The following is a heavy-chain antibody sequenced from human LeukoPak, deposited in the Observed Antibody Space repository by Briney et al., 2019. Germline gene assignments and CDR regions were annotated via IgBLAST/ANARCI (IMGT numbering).Heavy chain of an antibody. V-gene: IGHV1-69*01. CDR1: GGTFSSYA. Sequence: GASVKVSCKASGGTFSSYAISWVRQAPGQGLEWMGGIIPIFGTANHAQKFQGRVTITADESTSTAYMELSSLRSEDTAVYYCARGWRYYDFWSGPRKQYYYYGMDVWGQGTTVTVSS. J-gene: IGHJ6*02. CDR2: IIPIFGTA. D-gene: IGHD3-3*01. CDR3: ARGWRYYDFWSGPRKQYYYYGMDV.